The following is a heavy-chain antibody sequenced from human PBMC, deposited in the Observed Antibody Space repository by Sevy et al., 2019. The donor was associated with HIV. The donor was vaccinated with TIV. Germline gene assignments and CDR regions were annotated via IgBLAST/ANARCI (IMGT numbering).Heavy chain of an antibody. D-gene: IGHD3-9*01. CDR1: GFTFSSYG. V-gene: IGHV3-33*01. CDR3: AREDYDILTSYRGYYYYGMDV. Sequence: GGSLRLSCAASGFTFSSYGMHWVRQAPGKGLEWMAVIWYDGSNKYYADSVKGRFTISRDNSKNTLYLQMNSLRAEDTAVYYCAREDYDILTSYRGYYYYGMDVWGQGTTVTVSS. CDR2: IWYDGSNK. J-gene: IGHJ6*02.